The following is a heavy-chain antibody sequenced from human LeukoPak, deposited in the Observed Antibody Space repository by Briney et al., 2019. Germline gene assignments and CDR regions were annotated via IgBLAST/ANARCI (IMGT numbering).Heavy chain of an antibody. J-gene: IGHJ5*02. V-gene: IGHV3-23*01. CDR1: GFIFSNYA. Sequence: GGSLRLSCVASGFIFSNYAMSWVRQAPGKGLELVSGIYGSDDKTVYGDAVKGRFTISRDNSKNTLYLQMNSLRADDTAVYYCAKTQGYYDAWGQGALVTVSS. D-gene: IGHD2-15*01. CDR3: AKTQGYYDA. CDR2: IYGSDDKT.